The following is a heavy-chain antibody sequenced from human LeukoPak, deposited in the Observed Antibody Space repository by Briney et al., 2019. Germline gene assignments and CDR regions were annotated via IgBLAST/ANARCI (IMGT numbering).Heavy chain of an antibody. CDR1: GFTFSSYG. CDR2: IRYDGSNK. V-gene: IGHV3-30*02. Sequence: GGSLRLSCAASGFTFSSYGMHWVRQAPGKGLEWVAFIRYDGSNKYYADSVKGRFTISRDNSKNTLYLQMNSLRAEDTAVYYCASDASHDYSNYKRPPAGCPDYWGQGTLVTVSS. J-gene: IGHJ4*02. D-gene: IGHD4-11*01. CDR3: ASDASHDYSNYKRPPAGCPDY.